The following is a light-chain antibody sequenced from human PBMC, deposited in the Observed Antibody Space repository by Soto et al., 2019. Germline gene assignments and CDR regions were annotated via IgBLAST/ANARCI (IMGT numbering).Light chain of an antibody. Sequence: SVLTQPPSASGTPGHRVAIACSGGNSNIGTNYVYWYQHLPGATPKLLIYRNNHRPSGVPDRFSASKSGTSASLAINGLRSEDEANYYCAGWDDSLHGLVFGTGTKVTLL. CDR2: RNN. J-gene: IGLJ1*01. CDR1: NSNIGTNY. CDR3: AGWDDSLHGLV. V-gene: IGLV1-47*01.